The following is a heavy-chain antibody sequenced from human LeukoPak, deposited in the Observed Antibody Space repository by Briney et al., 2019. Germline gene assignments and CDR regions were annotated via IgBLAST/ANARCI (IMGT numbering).Heavy chain of an antibody. CDR1: GDSVSSNSAA. CDR2: TYYRSKWYN. Sequence: SQTLSLTCAISGDSVSSNSAAWTWIRQSPSRGLEWLGRTYYRSKWYNDYAVSVKSRITINPDTSKSQFSLQLNSVTPEDTAVYYCARVNLAPHGMDVWGQGTTVTVSS. CDR3: ARVNLAPHGMDV. J-gene: IGHJ6*02. V-gene: IGHV6-1*01.